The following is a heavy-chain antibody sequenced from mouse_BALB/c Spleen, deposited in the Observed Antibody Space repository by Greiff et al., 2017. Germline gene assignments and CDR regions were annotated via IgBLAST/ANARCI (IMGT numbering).Heavy chain of an antibody. V-gene: IGHV14-4*02. Sequence: VQLQQSGAELVRSGASVKLSCTASGFNIKDYYMHWVKQRPEQGLEWIGWIDPENGDTEYAPKFQGKATMTADTSSNTAYLQLSSLTSEDTAVYYCARSQSTMTNQDYFDYWGQGTTLTVSS. D-gene: IGHD2-4*01. CDR3: ARSQSTMTNQDYFDY. J-gene: IGHJ2*01. CDR2: IDPENGDT. CDR1: GFNIKDYY.